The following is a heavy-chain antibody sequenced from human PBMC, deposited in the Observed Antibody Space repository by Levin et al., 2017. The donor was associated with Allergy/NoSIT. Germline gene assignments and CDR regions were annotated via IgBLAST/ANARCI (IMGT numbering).Heavy chain of an antibody. CDR2: IWYDGSNK. J-gene: IGHJ4*02. CDR1: GFTFSSYG. Sequence: GGSLRLSCAASGFTFSSYGMHWVRQAPGQGLEWVAVIWYDGSNKYYADSVKGRFTISRDNSKNTLYLQMNSLRAEDTAVYYCAREGYGDYGAQDYWGQGTLVTVSS. CDR3: AREGYGDYGAQDY. D-gene: IGHD4-17*01. V-gene: IGHV3-33*01.